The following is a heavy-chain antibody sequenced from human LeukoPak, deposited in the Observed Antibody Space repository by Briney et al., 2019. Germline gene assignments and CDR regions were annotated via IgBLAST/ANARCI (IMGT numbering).Heavy chain of an antibody. J-gene: IGHJ6*04. D-gene: IGHD3-10*02. V-gene: IGHV3-7*01. Sequence: GGSLRLSCAASGLSFSSYSMSWVRQAPGKGLEWVADIKQDGSDKNYVDSVRGRFTISRDNGKNSLSLQMNSLRVEDTAVYYCAELGITMIGGVWGKGTTVTISS. CDR1: GLSFSSYS. CDR3: AELGITMIGGV. CDR2: IKQDGSDK.